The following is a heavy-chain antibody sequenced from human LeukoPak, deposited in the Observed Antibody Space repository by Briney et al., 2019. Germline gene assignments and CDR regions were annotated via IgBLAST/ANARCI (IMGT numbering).Heavy chain of an antibody. CDR3: ARDRHVLLWFGESGDAFDI. D-gene: IGHD3-10*01. CDR1: GFTFSSYG. CDR2: IWYDGSNK. V-gene: IGHV3-33*01. J-gene: IGHJ3*02. Sequence: PGGSLRLSCAASGFTFSSYGMHWVRQAPGKGLEWVAVIWYDGSNKYYADSVKGRFTISRDNSKNTLYLQMNSLRAEETAVYYCARDRHVLLWFGESGDAFDIWGQGTMVTVSS.